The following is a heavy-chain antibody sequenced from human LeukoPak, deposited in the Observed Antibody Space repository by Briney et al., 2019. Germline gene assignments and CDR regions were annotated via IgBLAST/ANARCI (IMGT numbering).Heavy chain of an antibody. CDR2: IYYSGST. Sequence: SKTLSLTCTVSGGSISSSSYYWGWIRQPPGKGLEWIGSIYYSGSTYYNPSLKSRVTISVDTSKNQFSLKLSSVTAADTAVYYCARAKIYDFWSGCPHMDVWGKGTTVTVSS. CDR1: GGSISSSSYY. D-gene: IGHD3-3*01. V-gene: IGHV4-39*01. CDR3: ARAKIYDFWSGCPHMDV. J-gene: IGHJ6*03.